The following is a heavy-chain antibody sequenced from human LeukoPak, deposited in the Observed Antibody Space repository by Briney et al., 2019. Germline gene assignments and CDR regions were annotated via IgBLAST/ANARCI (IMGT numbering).Heavy chain of an antibody. CDR3: AKGLHSSSWNDAFDI. CDR2: IKQDGSEK. D-gene: IGHD6-13*01. CDR1: GFTFSSYW. V-gene: IGHV3-7*01. J-gene: IGHJ3*02. Sequence: GGSLRLSCAASGFTFSSYWMSWVRQAPGKGLEWVANIKQDGSEKYYVDSVKGRFTISRDNAKNSLYLQMNSLRAEDTAVYYCAKGLHSSSWNDAFDIWGQGTMVTVSS.